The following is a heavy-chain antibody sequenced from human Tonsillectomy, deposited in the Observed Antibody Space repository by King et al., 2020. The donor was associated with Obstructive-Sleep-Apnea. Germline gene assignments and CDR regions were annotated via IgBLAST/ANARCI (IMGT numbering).Heavy chain of an antibody. CDR1: GITFSGYA. CDR2: ISYDGNTK. D-gene: IGHD6-6*01. V-gene: IGHV3-30*04. Sequence: VQLVESGGGVVQPGRSLRLSCVASGITFSGYAMDWVRQAPGKGLEWVAVISYDGNTKYYADSVKGRLTISRDNSKKTLYLQMNSLRADDTAVYFCAKDPGRLSIAPAVDYYYGMDVWGHGTTVSVSS. J-gene: IGHJ6*02. CDR3: AKDPGRLSIAPAVDYYYGMDV.